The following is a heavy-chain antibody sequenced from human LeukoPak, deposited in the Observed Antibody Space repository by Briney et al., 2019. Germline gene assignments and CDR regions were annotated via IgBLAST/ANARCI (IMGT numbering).Heavy chain of an antibody. Sequence: SETLSLTCTVSGGSISSYYWSWIRQPPGKGLEWIGYIYYSGSTNYNPSLKSRVTISVDTSKNQFSLKLSSVTAADTAVYYCARGASSSSGGYYYYYMDVWGKGTTGTVSS. CDR3: ARGASSSSGGYYYYYMDV. D-gene: IGHD6-6*01. V-gene: IGHV4-59*01. J-gene: IGHJ6*03. CDR2: IYYSGST. CDR1: GGSISSYY.